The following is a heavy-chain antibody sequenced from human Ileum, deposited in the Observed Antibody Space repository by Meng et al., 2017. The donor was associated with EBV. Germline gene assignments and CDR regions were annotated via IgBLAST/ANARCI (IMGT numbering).Heavy chain of an antibody. D-gene: IGHD3/OR15-3a*01. V-gene: IGHV3-74*01. J-gene: IGHJ4*02. CDR3: VRGGLGPWY. CDR2: IDTDGSTT. Sequence: EVERVGAGGGLVQPGGSLRLSCAASGFDFSSYVMHWLRQAPGKGLVWVSHIDTDGSTTNYAGSVKGRFTISRDNAKNTLSLQMNSLRVEDTAVYYCVRGGLGPWYWGQGTLVTVSS. CDR1: GFDFSSYV.